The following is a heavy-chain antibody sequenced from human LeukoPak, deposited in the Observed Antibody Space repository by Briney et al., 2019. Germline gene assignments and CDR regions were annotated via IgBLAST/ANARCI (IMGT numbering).Heavy chain of an antibody. J-gene: IGHJ4*02. CDR1: GGSISSGGYY. CDR3: ARLVVVAATGLEGFDY. Sequence: PSETLSLTCTVSGGSISSGGYYWSWIRQHPGKGLEWIGYIYYSGSTYYNPSLKSRVTISVDTSKNQFSLKLSSVTAADTAVYYCARLVVVAATGLEGFDYWGQGTLVIVSS. V-gene: IGHV4-31*03. D-gene: IGHD2-15*01. CDR2: IYYSGST.